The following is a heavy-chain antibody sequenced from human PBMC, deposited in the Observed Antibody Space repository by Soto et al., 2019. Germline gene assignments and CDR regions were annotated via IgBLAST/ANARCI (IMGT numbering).Heavy chain of an antibody. D-gene: IGHD2-15*01. CDR2: ILQNGHT. V-gene: IGHV4-4*02. CDR1: GDSFSSSNW. J-gene: IGHJ4*02. CDR3: ARSPRRVDGKWYFDY. Sequence: QVQLQESGPRLVKPSGTLSLTCGVSGDSFSSSNWWTWIRQPPGKGLEWIGDILQNGHTDLSPSLRSRITISIDTSKKQFSLNLTSVTATDTAVYYCARSPRRVDGKWYFDYWGPGALVTVSS.